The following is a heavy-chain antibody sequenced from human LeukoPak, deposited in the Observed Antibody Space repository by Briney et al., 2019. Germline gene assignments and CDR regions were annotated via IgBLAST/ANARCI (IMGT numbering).Heavy chain of an antibody. CDR2: ISPSGTT. Sequence: KPSETLSLTCSVSGGSISSYHWSWIRQPAGKGLEWIGHISPSGTTNYNPSLKSRVTMSLDTSKNPFSLKLTSVTAADTAVYYCARHCGYSYGYHDAFDIWGQGTMVTVSS. CDR1: GGSISSYH. CDR3: ARHCGYSYGYHDAFDI. D-gene: IGHD5-18*01. J-gene: IGHJ3*02. V-gene: IGHV4-4*07.